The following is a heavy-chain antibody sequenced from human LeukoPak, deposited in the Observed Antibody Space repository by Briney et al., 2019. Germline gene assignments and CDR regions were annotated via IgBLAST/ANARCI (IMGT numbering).Heavy chain of an antibody. J-gene: IGHJ5*02. V-gene: IGHV3-15*01. CDR2: IKSTPDGGTT. CDR1: GLTFIDAY. CDR3: TTSSWGNPVS. Sequence: GGSLRLSCAVSGLTFIDAYMTWVRQAPGRALEWVGLIKSTPDGGTTHYAAPVRGRFAVSRDDSKNTLFLQMNSLKTEDTAVYYCTTSSWGNPVSWGQGTLVTVSS. D-gene: IGHD3-16*01.